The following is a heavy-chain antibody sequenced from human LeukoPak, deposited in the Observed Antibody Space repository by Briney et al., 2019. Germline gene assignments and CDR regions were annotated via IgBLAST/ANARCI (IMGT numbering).Heavy chain of an antibody. J-gene: IGHJ4*02. CDR3: ARVGYSYGYFDY. V-gene: IGHV4-34*01. CDR1: GGSFSGYY. Sequence: SETLSLTCAVYGGSFSGYYWSWIRQPPGKGLEWIGEINHSGSTNYNPSLKSRVTISVDTSKNQFSLKLSSVTAADTAVYYCARVGYSYGYFDYWGQGTLVTVSS. CDR2: INHSGST. D-gene: IGHD5-18*01.